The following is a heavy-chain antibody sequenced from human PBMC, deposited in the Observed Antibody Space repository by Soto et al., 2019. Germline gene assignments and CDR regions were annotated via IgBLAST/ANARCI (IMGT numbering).Heavy chain of an antibody. CDR2: ISPSDSAA. J-gene: IGHJ6*02. D-gene: IGHD1-1*01. CDR3: ARTLKNQLPPYYYAMDV. CDR1: GFTFSRYE. V-gene: IGHV3-48*03. Sequence: EEQLVESGGGLVHPGGSLRLSCSASGFTFSRYEMNWVRQGPGRGLEWISYISPSDSAAYYADSVKGRFTISRDNAKNTLIQQMNSLRAEDTAVYYCARTLKNQLPPYYYAMDVWGQGTTVTVSS.